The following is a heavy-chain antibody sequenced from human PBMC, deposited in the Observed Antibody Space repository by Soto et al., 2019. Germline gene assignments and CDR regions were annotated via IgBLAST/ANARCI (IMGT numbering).Heavy chain of an antibody. Sequence: GSLRLSCAASGFTFSSYAMSWVRQAPGKGLEWIGSLYYSGTTYYNPSLKSRVTISVDTSKNQFSLRAYSVTAADTAVYYCARHDWSRFYGMDVWGQGTTVTVSS. V-gene: IGHV4-39*01. CDR1: GFTFSSYA. CDR2: LYYSGTT. D-gene: IGHD2-2*01. CDR3: ARHDWSRFYGMDV. J-gene: IGHJ6*02.